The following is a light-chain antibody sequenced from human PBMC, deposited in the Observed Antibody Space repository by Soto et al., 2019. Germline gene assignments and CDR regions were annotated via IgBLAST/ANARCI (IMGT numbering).Light chain of an antibody. CDR1: QSVSSNY. Sequence: IVLTQSPGTLSLSPGERATLSCRASQSVSSNYLAWYQQRPGQAPRLLIYATSSRATGTPDRFSGSGSGTDFTLTISRLEPEDFAVYYCQQYDSSAPWTFGQGTKVDI. V-gene: IGKV3-20*01. CDR2: ATS. CDR3: QQYDSSAPWT. J-gene: IGKJ1*01.